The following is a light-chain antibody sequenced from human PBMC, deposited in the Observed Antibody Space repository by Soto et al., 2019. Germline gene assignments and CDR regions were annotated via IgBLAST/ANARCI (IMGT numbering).Light chain of an antibody. Sequence: DIQMTQSPSSLSASVGDRVTITCRASQSISSYVNWYQQKPGKAPKLLIYAASSLQSGVPSRFSGSRSGTDFTLTISSLQHEDFATYYCQQSYSTHLTFGQGTKVEIK. CDR3: QQSYSTHLT. J-gene: IGKJ1*01. V-gene: IGKV1-39*01. CDR2: AAS. CDR1: QSISSY.